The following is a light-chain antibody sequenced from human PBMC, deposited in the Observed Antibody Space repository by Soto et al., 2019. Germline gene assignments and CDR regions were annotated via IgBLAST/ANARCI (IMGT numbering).Light chain of an antibody. CDR2: EVS. J-gene: IGLJ2*01. CDR1: SSDVGSYNL. Sequence: QSALTQPASVSGSPGQSITISCTGTSSDVGSYNLVSWYQQHPGKAPKLMIYEVSKRPSGVSNRFSGSKSGITASLTISGLQAEDEADYYCCSYAGSYTLVFGGGTKLTVL. CDR3: CSYAGSYTLV. V-gene: IGLV2-23*02.